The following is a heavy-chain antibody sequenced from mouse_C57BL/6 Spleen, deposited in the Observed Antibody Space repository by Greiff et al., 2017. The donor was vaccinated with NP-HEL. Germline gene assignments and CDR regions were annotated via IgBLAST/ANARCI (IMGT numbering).Heavy chain of an antibody. D-gene: IGHD2-10*02. Sequence: VKLVESGPELVKHGASVKISCKASGYAFSSSWMNWVKQRPGKGLERIGRICPGDGDTNYNGEFKGKATLTADKSSSTAYMQLSSLTSEDSAVDFCARKSGNSYALDYWGRGTSVTVSS. V-gene: IGHV1-82*01. CDR3: ARKSGNSYALDY. CDR1: GYAFSSSW. CDR2: ICPGDGDT. J-gene: IGHJ4*01.